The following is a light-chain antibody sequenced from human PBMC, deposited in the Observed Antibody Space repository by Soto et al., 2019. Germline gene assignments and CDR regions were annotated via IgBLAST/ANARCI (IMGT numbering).Light chain of an antibody. CDR2: GTS. J-gene: IGKJ1*01. CDR3: QQYNNWPGT. Sequence: EIIMTQSPATLSVSPGGRATLSCRASQRVSSNLAWYQQKPGQAPRLLIYGTSTRATGIPARFSGSGSGTEFTLTISSLQSEDFAVYYCQQYNNWPGTFGQGTKVDIK. CDR1: QRVSSN. V-gene: IGKV3-15*01.